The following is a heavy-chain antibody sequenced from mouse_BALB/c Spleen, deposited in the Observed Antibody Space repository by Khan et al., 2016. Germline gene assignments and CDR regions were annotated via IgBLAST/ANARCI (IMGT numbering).Heavy chain of an antibody. Sequence: EVQLQESGPGLVKPSQSLSLTCTVTGYSITSDYAWNWIRQFPGNKLEWMGYISYSGSTSYNQSLKSRILITRDPSKNQFFLQLNSVTTEDTATYYCARSTTATRLFAYWGQGTLVTVSA. V-gene: IGHV3-2*02. CDR2: ISYSGST. J-gene: IGHJ3*01. CDR1: GYSITSDYA. CDR3: ARSTTATRLFAY. D-gene: IGHD1-2*01.